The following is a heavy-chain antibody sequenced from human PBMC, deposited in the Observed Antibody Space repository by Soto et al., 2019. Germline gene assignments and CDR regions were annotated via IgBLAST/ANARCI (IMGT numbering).Heavy chain of an antibody. J-gene: IGHJ6*03. V-gene: IGHV3-23*01. CDR1: GFTFSSYA. CDR2: ISGSGDNT. CDR3: AKDSNYDFWSGYTYYCMDV. Sequence: GGSLRLSCAASGFTFSSYAMSWVRQAPGKGLEWVSGISGSGDNTYYAGSVKGRFTISRDNSKNTLYLQMNSLRADDTAVYYCAKDSNYDFWSGYTYYCMDVWGKGTTVTVSS. D-gene: IGHD3-3*01.